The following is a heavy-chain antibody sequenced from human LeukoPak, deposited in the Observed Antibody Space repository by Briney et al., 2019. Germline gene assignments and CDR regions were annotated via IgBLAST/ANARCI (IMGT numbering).Heavy chain of an antibody. CDR2: INHSGST. D-gene: IGHD2-2*01. J-gene: IGHJ6*04. Sequence: SETLSLTCAVYGGSFSGYYWSWIRQPPGKGLEWIGEINHSGSTNYNPSLTSRVTISVDTSKNQFSLKLSSVTAADTAVYYCARGRYCSSTSCYGSYYYYYGMDVWAKGPRSPSPQ. CDR1: GGSFSGYY. CDR3: ARGRYCSSTSCYGSYYYYYGMDV. V-gene: IGHV4-34*01.